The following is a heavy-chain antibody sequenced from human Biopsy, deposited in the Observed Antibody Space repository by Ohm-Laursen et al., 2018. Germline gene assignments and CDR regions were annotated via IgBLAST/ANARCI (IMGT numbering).Heavy chain of an antibody. CDR3: AHSSTITTWNY. CDR1: GFSLNTSKVG. Sequence: TQTLTLTYTSSGFSLNTSKVGVGWIRQPPGKALEWLALVYWDDDKRYSPSLKNRLTITKDTSKNQVVLTMTNMDPVDTATYYCAHSSTITTWNYWGQGTLVTVSS. D-gene: IGHD3-22*01. CDR2: VYWDDDK. V-gene: IGHV2-5*02. J-gene: IGHJ4*02.